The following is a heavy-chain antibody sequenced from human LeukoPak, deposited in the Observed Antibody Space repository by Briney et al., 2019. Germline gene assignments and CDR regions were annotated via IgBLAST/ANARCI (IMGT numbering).Heavy chain of an antibody. CDR3: AREGHSSSSGY. V-gene: IGHV4-30-4*08. CDR2: IYYSGST. CDR1: GGSISSGDYY. J-gene: IGHJ4*02. D-gene: IGHD6-6*01. Sequence: SETLSLTCTVSGGSISSGDYYWRWIRQPPGKGLEWIGYIYYSGSTYYNPSPKSRVTISVDTSKNQFSLKLSSVTAADTAVYYCAREGHSSSSGYWGQGTLVTVSS.